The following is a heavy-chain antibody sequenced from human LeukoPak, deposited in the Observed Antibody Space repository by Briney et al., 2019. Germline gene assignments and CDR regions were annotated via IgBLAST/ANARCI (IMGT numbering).Heavy chain of an antibody. V-gene: IGHV4-59*08. J-gene: IGHJ3*01. CDR1: GGSVSGHF. D-gene: IGHD2-8*02. CDR2: IHSTGST. Sequence: SETLSLTCAVSGGSVSGHFWSWIRQPPGKGLEWIGFIHSTGSTNYNPSLRSRVTMSIDTSTSQFSLKLTSVIAADTALFYCARYHCPGGICDGFDVWGQGTMVTVSS. CDR3: ARYHCPGGICDGFDV.